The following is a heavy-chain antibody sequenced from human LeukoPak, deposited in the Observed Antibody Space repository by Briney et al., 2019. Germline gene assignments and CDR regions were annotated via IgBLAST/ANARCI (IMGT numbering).Heavy chain of an antibody. CDR3: ARADRDIAADADY. D-gene: IGHD6-13*01. J-gene: IGHJ4*02. CDR1: GFTFSSYS. CDR2: ISSSSSYI. V-gene: IGHV3-21*01. Sequence: GGSLRLSCAASGFTFSSYSMNWVRQAPGKGLEWVSSISSSSSYIYYADSVKGRFTISRDNAKNSLYLQMNSLRAEDTAVYYCARADRDIAADADYWGQGTLVTVSS.